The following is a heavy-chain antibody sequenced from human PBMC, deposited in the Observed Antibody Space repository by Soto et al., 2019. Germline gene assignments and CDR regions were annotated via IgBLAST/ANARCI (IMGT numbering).Heavy chain of an antibody. V-gene: IGHV1-18*03. CDR1: GYTFTSYG. Sequence: QVQLVQSGAEVKKPGASVKVSCKASGYTFTSYGISWVRPAPGQGLELMGGISAYNGNTNYAQKLQGRVTMTTDTSTSTAYMELRSLRSDDMAVYYCARDYDILTGYMDYFDYWGQGTLVTVSS. J-gene: IGHJ4*02. D-gene: IGHD3-9*01. CDR3: ARDYDILTGYMDYFDY. CDR2: ISAYNGNT.